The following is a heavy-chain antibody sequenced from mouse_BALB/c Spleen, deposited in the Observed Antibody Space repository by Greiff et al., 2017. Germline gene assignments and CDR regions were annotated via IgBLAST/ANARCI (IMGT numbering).Heavy chain of an antibody. D-gene: IGHD1-1*01. V-gene: IGHV3-2*02. CDR2: ISCSGST. J-gene: IGHJ4*01. CDR1: GYSITSDYA. Sequence: EVKLMESGPGLVKPSQSLSLTCTVTGYSITSDYAWNWIRQFPGNKLEWMGYISCSGSTSYNPSLKSRISITRDTSKNQFFLQLNSVTTEDTATYYCAGYYYGSRAMDSWGQGTSVTVSS. CDR3: AGYYYGSRAMDS.